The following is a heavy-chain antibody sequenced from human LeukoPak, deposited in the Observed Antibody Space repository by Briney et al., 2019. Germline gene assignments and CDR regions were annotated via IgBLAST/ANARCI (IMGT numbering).Heavy chain of an antibody. J-gene: IGHJ4*02. D-gene: IGHD1-7*01. CDR3: TSGPLTGTTNY. CDR1: GFSFSGHW. CDR2: ISPTGSTT. V-gene: IGHV3-74*01. Sequence: GGSLRLSCTASGFSFSGHWMHWARQLPGKGLVWVSRISPTGSTTSYADSVKGRFTVSRDNAKNTLYLQMSSLKTEDTAVYYCTSGPLTGTTNYWGQGTLVTVSS.